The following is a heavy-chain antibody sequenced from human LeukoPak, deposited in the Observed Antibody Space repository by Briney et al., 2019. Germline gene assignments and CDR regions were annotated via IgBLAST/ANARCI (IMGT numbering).Heavy chain of an antibody. CDR2: IYTSGST. CDR1: GGSISSYY. Sequence: SETLSLTCTVSGGSISSYYWSWIRQPPGKGLEWIGYIYTSGSTNYNPSLKSRVTISVDTSKNQFSLKLSSVTAVDTAVYYCARAHSSSDIVGVWGQGTLVTVSS. D-gene: IGHD6-19*01. J-gene: IGHJ4*02. CDR3: ARAHSSSDIVGV. V-gene: IGHV4-4*09.